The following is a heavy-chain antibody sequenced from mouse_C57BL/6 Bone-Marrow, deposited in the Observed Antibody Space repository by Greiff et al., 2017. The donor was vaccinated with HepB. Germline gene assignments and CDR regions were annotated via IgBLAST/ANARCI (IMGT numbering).Heavy chain of an antibody. J-gene: IGHJ1*03. CDR1: GYTFTSYW. Sequence: QVQLQQPGAELVKPGASVKLSCKASGYTFTSYWMQWVKQRPGQGLEWIGEIDPSDRYTNYNQKFKGKATLTVDTSSSTAYMQLSSLTSEDSAVYYCAGDYDSSGGDWYFDVWGTGTTVTVSS. V-gene: IGHV1-50*01. CDR3: AGDYDSSGGDWYFDV. D-gene: IGHD2-4*01. CDR2: IDPSDRYT.